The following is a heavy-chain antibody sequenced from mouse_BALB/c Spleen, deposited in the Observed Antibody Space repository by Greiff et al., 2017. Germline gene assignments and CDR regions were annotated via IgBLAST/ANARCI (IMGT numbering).Heavy chain of an antibody. J-gene: IGHJ2*01. V-gene: IGHV1-14*01. Sequence: EVKLQESGPELVKPGASVKMSCKASGYTFTSYVMHWVKQKPGQGLEWIGYINPYNDGTKYNEKFKGKATLTSDKSSSTAYMELSSLTSEDSAVYYCARGVYYGNYVFDYWGQGTTLTVSS. CDR2: INPYNDGT. CDR3: ARGVYYGNYVFDY. CDR1: GYTFTSYV. D-gene: IGHD2-1*01.